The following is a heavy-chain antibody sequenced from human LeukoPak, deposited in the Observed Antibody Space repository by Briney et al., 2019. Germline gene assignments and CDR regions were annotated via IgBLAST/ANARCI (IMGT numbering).Heavy chain of an antibody. D-gene: IGHD2-2*01. CDR3: ARGGAVVPAATPYVA. CDR2: INPNSGGT. CDR1: GYTFTGYY. Sequence: ASVKVSCKASGYTFTGYYMHWVRQAPGQGLEWMGWINPNSGGTNYAQKFQGRVTMTRDTSISTAHMELSRLRSDDTAVYYCARGGAVVPAATPYVAWGQGTLVTVSS. V-gene: IGHV1-2*02. J-gene: IGHJ5*02.